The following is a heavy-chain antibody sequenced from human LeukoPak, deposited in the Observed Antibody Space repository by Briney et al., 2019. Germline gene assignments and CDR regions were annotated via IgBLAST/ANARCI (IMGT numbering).Heavy chain of an antibody. CDR2: ISSSSTYM. Sequence: GVSLRLSCAASGFTFSTYSMNWVRQAPGKGLEWVSFISSSSTYMYYADSMKGRFTISRDNAKNSLYLQMNSLRAEDTAVYYCARGFGPAPFDYWGQGTLVTVSS. D-gene: IGHD3-16*01. CDR3: ARGFGPAPFDY. J-gene: IGHJ4*02. V-gene: IGHV3-21*01. CDR1: GFTFSTYS.